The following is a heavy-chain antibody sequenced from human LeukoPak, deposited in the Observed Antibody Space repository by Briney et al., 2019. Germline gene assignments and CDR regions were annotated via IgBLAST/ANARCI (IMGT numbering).Heavy chain of an antibody. CDR2: IIPILGIA. CDR3: ASSLGYCSGGSCYPDY. D-gene: IGHD2-15*01. J-gene: IGHJ4*02. V-gene: IGHV1-69*04. Sequence: SVKVSCKASGGTFSSYDISWVRQAPGQGLEWMGRIIPILGIANYAQKFQGRVTITADKSTSTAYLELSSLRSEDAAVYYCASSLGYCSGGSCYPDYWGQGTLVTVSS. CDR1: GGTFSSYD.